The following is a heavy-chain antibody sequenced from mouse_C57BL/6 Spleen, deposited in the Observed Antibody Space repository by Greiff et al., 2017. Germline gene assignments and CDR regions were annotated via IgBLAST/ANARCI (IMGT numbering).Heavy chain of an antibody. Sequence: VQLQQSGAELVRPGASVKLSCKASGFNIKDDYMHWVKQRPEQGLEWIGGIDPENGDTEYASKFQGKATITADTSSNTAYLQLSSLTSEDTAVYYCTTNGSPFAYWGQGTLVTVSA. CDR2: IDPENGDT. D-gene: IGHD1-1*02. V-gene: IGHV14-4*01. CDR1: GFNIKDDY. J-gene: IGHJ3*01. CDR3: TTNGSPFAY.